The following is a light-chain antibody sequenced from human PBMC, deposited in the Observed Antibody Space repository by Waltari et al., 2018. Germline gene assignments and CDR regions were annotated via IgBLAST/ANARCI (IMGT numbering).Light chain of an antibody. CDR2: DAS. V-gene: IGKV3-20*01. CDR1: QSVGKS. Sequence: EIVLTQSPGTLSLSPGERATLSCRASQSVGKSLAWYQQRPGQAPRLLIYDASTRATGTPGRFSGGGFGTDFSLAISSLEPEDFAVYFCQHYVNLPVTFGQGTKVEI. J-gene: IGKJ1*01. CDR3: QHYVNLPVT.